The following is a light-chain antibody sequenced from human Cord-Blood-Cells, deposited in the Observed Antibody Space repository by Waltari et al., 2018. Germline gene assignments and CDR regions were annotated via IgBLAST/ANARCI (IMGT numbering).Light chain of an antibody. CDR2: DVS. J-gene: IGLJ2*01. Sequence: QSALTQPASVSGSPGQSITISCTGTSSDVGGYNYVSWYQQHPGKAPKLMIYDVSNRPSGVSNRLSGSKSGNTASLTISGLRAEDEADYYCSSYTSSSTGVFGGGTKLTVL. CDR1: SSDVGGYNY. V-gene: IGLV2-14*01. CDR3: SSYTSSSTGV.